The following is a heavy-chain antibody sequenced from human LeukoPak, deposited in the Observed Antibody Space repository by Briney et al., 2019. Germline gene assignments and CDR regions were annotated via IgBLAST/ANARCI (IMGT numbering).Heavy chain of an antibody. CDR2: IDYSGRT. CDR3: ARHLWRGGTTVSFDI. Sequence: SETLSLTCTVSGGSISRDYWNWIRQPPGKGLEWIGDIDYSGRTNYNPSLKSRVTISVDTSKSQFSLKLSPVTAADTAVYYCARHLWRGGTTVSFDIWGQGTMVSVSS. CDR1: GGSISRDY. V-gene: IGHV4-59*08. J-gene: IGHJ3*02. D-gene: IGHD3-10*01.